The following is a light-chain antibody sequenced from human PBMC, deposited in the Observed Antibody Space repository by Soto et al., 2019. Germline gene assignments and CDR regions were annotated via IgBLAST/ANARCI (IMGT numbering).Light chain of an antibody. Sequence: IVMTQYPDSRAMSLGERATINCKSSQSVLSSSNNKNYLAWYQQTPGQPPKLIIYWASTRESGVPDRFSGSASGTDFTLTISSLQAEDVAVYYCQQYYSTPLTFGGGTKVEIK. CDR3: QQYYSTPLT. CDR2: WAS. J-gene: IGKJ4*01. V-gene: IGKV4-1*01. CDR1: QSVLSSSNNKNY.